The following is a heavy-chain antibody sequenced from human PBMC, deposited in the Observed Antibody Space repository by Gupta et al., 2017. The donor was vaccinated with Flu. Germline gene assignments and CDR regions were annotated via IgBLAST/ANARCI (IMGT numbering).Heavy chain of an antibody. J-gene: IGHJ5*02. D-gene: IGHD6-19*01. CDR2: ISSSSSYI. CDR3: ARDKTSSGPRSVWFDP. Sequence: EVQLVESGGGLVKPGGSLRLSCAASGFTFSSYSMNWVRQAPGKGLEWVSSISSSSSYIYYADSVKGRFTISRDNAKNSLYLQMNSLRAEDTAVYYCARDKTSSGPRSVWFDPWGQGTLVTVSS. CDR1: GFTFSSYS. V-gene: IGHV3-21*01.